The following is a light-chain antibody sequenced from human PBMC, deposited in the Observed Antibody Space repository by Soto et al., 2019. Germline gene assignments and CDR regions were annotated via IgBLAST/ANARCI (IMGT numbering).Light chain of an antibody. Sequence: QSALTQPASVSVSLGQSITISCIGTSSDVGAYNYVSWYQLHPGKAPKLIIYDVSYRPSGVPNRFSGSKSGNTASLTISGLQAADEADYYCNSYRTSSTRYVFGTGTKVTVL. CDR3: NSYRTSSTRYV. J-gene: IGLJ1*01. CDR2: DVS. V-gene: IGLV2-14*01. CDR1: SSDVGAYNY.